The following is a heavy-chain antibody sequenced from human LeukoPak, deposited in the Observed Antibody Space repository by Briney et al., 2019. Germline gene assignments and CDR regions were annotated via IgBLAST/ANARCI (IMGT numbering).Heavy chain of an antibody. D-gene: IGHD3-22*01. CDR1: GYTFTSYG. CDR2: ISAYNGNT. Sequence: VASVKVSCKASGYTFTSYGISWVRQAPGQGLEWMGWISAYNGNTNYAQKLQGRVTMTTDTSTSTAYMELRSLRSDDTAVYYCARTVIPKDDYYYYYMDVWGKGTTVTVSS. V-gene: IGHV1-18*01. CDR3: ARTVIPKDDYYYYYMDV. J-gene: IGHJ6*03.